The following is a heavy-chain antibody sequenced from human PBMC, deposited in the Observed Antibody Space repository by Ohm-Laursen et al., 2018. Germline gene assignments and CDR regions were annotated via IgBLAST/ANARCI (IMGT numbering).Heavy chain of an antibody. CDR1: GFTFSSYA. V-gene: IGHV3-23*01. D-gene: IGHD3-3*01. J-gene: IGHJ6*02. CDR2: ISGSGGST. Sequence: SLRLSCAASGFTFSSYAMSWVRQAPGKGLEWVSRISGSGGSTFYADSVKGRFTISRDNSKYTLYLQMSSLRAEDTAVYYCAKRRNDFWSGYGCMDVWGQGTTVTVSS. CDR3: AKRRNDFWSGYGCMDV.